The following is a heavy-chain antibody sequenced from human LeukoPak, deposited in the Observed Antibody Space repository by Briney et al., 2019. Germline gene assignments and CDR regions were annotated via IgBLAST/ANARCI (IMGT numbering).Heavy chain of an antibody. D-gene: IGHD3-3*01. CDR1: GGSISSYY. J-gene: IGHJ4*02. CDR2: IYYSGST. Sequence: SETLSLTCTDSGGSISSYYWSWIRQPPGKGLEWIGYIYYSGSTNYNPSLKSRVTISVDTSKNQFSLKLSSVTAADTAVYYCARAARITYYYDDWGQGTLVTVSS. V-gene: IGHV4-59*01. CDR3: ARAARITYYYDD.